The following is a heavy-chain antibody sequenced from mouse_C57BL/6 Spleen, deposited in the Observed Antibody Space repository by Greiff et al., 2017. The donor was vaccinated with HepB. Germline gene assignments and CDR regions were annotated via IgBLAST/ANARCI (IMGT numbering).Heavy chain of an antibody. CDR1: GYTFTDYN. CDR2: INPNNGGT. V-gene: IGHV1-18*01. J-gene: IGHJ4*01. CDR3: ARSDYSKEGAMDY. Sequence: VQLQQSGPELVKPGASVKIPCKASGYTFTDYNMDWVKQSHGKSLEWIGDINPNNGGTIYNQKFKGKATLTVDKSSSTAYMELRSLTSEDTAVYNCARSDYSKEGAMDYWGQGTSVTVSS. D-gene: IGHD2-5*01.